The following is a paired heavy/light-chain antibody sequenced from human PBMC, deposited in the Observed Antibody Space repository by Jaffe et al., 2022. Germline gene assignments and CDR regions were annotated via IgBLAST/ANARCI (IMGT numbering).Heavy chain of an antibody. CDR3: AKDRESNSVPDAFDI. Sequence: EVQLLESGGSLVQPGGSLRLSCVASGFPFSGYAMTWVRQSPGKGLEWVSGITTGRSTYYADSVKGRFTISRDNSENTLYLHMDSLRADDTAVYYCAKDRESNSVPDAFDIWGQGTMVTVSS. D-gene: IGHD4-4*01. CDR1: GFPFSGYA. CDR2: ITTGRST. J-gene: IGHJ3*02. V-gene: IGHV3-23*01.
Light chain of an antibody. V-gene: IGLV2-14*03. Sequence: QSALTQPASVSGSPGQSITISCTGTNSDVGAYNYVSWYQQHPGKAPKLIIYDVTSRPSGVSYRFSGSKSANTASLTISGLQAEDESDYYCSSFTRSGTSVFGGGTKLTVL. CDR2: DVT. CDR1: NSDVGAYNY. CDR3: SSFTRSGTSV. J-gene: IGLJ3*02.